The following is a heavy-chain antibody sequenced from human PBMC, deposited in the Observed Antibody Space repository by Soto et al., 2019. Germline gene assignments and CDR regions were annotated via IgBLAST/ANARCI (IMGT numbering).Heavy chain of an antibody. V-gene: IGHV1-3*01. CDR1: GYTFTNHA. J-gene: IGHJ4*02. CDR3: ARDQPWNWNDVGDY. D-gene: IGHD1-1*01. Sequence: ASVKVSCKASGYTFTNHAIHWVRQAPGQGLEWMGWINADKGDTKYPQKLQGRVTITTDTSASTAYMELRSLRSDDTAVYYCARDQPWNWNDVGDYWGQGTLVTVSS. CDR2: INADKGDT.